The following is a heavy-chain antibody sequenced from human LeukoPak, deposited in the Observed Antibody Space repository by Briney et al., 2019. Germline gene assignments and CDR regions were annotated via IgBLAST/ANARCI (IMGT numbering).Heavy chain of an antibody. Sequence: PSETLSLTCTVSGDSIRGYYWSWLRHPPGKGREWMGNVYYSGKINYNSSLESRVTLSVDTSKNQFSLKLTSVTAADTAVYFCARARELAFMAYYFDYWGQGTLATVSS. D-gene: IGHD3-9*01. CDR3: ARARELAFMAYYFDY. CDR1: GDSIRGYY. CDR2: VYYSGKI. V-gene: IGHV4-59*01. J-gene: IGHJ4*02.